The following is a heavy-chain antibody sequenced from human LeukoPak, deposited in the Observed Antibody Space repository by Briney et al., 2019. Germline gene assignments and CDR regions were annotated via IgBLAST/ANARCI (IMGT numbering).Heavy chain of an antibody. CDR2: IYYTGST. V-gene: IGHV4-59*01. D-gene: IGHD4-17*01. J-gene: IGHJ4*02. CDR1: SDSISTFY. Sequence: SETLSLTCTVSSDSISTFYWNWIRQPPGKGLEWIASIYYTGSTNYNPSLKSRVTMSVDTSNNHFSLRLSSVTAADTAVYYCARSDYAGFLDYWGQGTLVTVSS. CDR3: ARSDYAGFLDY.